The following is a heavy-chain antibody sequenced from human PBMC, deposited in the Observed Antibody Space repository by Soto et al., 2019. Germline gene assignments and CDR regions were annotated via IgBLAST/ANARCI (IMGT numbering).Heavy chain of an antibody. D-gene: IGHD1-26*01. Sequence: EVQLVESGGGLVQPGGSLRLSCEASGFPFSAYSMNWVRQAPGKGLEWVSFIGRSSDSVRYADSAKGRFTISRDNAKNSLFLQMDSLRDEDTAVYYCAKDPHCVDTTCRNWCQGTLVTVSS. V-gene: IGHV3-48*02. CDR1: GFPFSAYS. J-gene: IGHJ4*02. CDR2: IGRSSDSV. CDR3: AKDPHCVDTTCRN.